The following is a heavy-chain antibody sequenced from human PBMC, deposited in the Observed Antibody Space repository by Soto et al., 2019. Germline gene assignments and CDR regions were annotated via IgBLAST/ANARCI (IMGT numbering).Heavy chain of an antibody. V-gene: IGHV3-48*02. Sequence: EVQLVESGGGLVQPGQSLRVSCAASGFSFSSYSMNWVRQAPGKGLEWISYISSSKTNIWYADSVKGRFTISRDNAKNSLALQMDSLRDEDTAVSYCVSDSGCAFDIWGQGTMVTVSS. D-gene: IGHD5-12*01. CDR3: VSDSGCAFDI. CDR1: GFSFSSYS. J-gene: IGHJ3*02. CDR2: ISSSKTNI.